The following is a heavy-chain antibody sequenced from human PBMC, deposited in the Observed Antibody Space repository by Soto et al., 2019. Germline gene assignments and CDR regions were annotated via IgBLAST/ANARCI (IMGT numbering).Heavy chain of an antibody. D-gene: IGHD2-15*01. CDR3: TTEGLRYY. V-gene: IGHV3-15*07. CDR2: IKSKANGETI. CDR1: GFIFSNAW. J-gene: IGHJ4*02. Sequence: GGSLRLSCAASGFIFSNAWMNWVRQAPGKGLEWVGRIKSKANGETIDYAAPVKGRFTISRDDSKDTVYLQMNSLKTEDTAVYFCTTEGLRYYWGQGTLVTVSS.